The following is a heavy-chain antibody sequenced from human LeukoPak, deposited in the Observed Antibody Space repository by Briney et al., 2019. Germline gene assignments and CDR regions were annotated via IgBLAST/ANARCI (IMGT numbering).Heavy chain of an antibody. CDR2: TYPRDSDT. D-gene: IGHD3-10*01. J-gene: IGHJ2*01. Sequence: PGESLKISCKGSGYSFTSHWIAWVRQMPGKGLEYMGITYPRDSDTRYSPAFQGRVTISADTSISTAYLHWSSLQASDTAMYFCARLAGRVRDLGSLGFHSRSWYLDLWGRGTLVTVSS. CDR3: ARLAGRVRDLGSLGFHSRSWYLDL. CDR1: GYSFTSHW. V-gene: IGHV5-51*01.